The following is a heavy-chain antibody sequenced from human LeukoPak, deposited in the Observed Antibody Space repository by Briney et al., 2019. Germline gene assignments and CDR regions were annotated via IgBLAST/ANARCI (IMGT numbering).Heavy chain of an antibody. D-gene: IGHD3-22*01. CDR1: GGSISSGSYY. V-gene: IGHV4-61*02. CDR2: IYTSGST. Sequence: SQTLSLTCTVSGGSISSGSYYWSWIRQPAGKGLEWIGRIYTSGSTNYNPSLKSRVTISVDTSKNQFSLKLSSVTAADTAVYYCARIQDVVVVITKGYWFDPWGQGTLVTVSS. CDR3: ARIQDVVVVITKGYWFDP. J-gene: IGHJ5*02.